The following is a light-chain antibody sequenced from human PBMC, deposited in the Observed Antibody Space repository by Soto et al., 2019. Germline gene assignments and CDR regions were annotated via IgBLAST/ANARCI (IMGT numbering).Light chain of an antibody. J-gene: IGLJ2*01. V-gene: IGLV1-44*01. CDR1: SSNIGSNT. CDR3: AAWADSPVV. Sequence: QSVLTQPPSASGTPGQRVTISCSGSSSNIGSNTVNWYQQLPGTAPKLLIYSNNQRPSGVPDRFSGSKSGTSASLAISGLQSEDEADYYCAAWADSPVVFGGGTQLTVL. CDR2: SNN.